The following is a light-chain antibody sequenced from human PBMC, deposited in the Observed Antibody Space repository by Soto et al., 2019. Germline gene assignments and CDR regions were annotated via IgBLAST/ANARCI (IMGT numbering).Light chain of an antibody. Sequence: DIQMAQSPSSVSASVGDRVTITCRASQGIGSWLAWYQQKPGKAPKLLIHAASSLQSGAPSRFSGSGSGTYFTLTISSLQPEDFAAYYCQQTNIVPLTFGGGTKVDIK. J-gene: IGKJ4*01. CDR1: QGIGSW. CDR2: AAS. V-gene: IGKV1D-12*01. CDR3: QQTNIVPLT.